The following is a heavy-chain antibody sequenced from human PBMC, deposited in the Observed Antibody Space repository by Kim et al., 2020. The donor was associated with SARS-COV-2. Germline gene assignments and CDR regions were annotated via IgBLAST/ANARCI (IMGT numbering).Heavy chain of an antibody. V-gene: IGHV1-18*01. Sequence: ASVKVSCKASGYTFSSYGISWVRQAPGQGLEWMGWISGSDGNTKYAQKFQGRLILTTDTSTTTAYMELRSLTSDDTALYYCAREGVELLRTNWFDPWGQGTLVTVSS. D-gene: IGHD2-15*01. CDR1: GYTFSSYG. J-gene: IGHJ5*02. CDR2: ISGSDGNT. CDR3: AREGVELLRTNWFDP.